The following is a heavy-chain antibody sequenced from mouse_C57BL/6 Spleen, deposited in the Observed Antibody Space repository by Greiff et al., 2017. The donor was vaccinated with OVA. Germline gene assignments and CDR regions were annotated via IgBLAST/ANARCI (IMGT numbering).Heavy chain of an antibody. Sequence: QVQLQQPGAELVKPGASVKMSCKASGYTFTSYWLTWVKQRPGQGLEWIGDIYPGSGSTNYNEKFKGKATLTADKSSSTAYMQLNSLTSEDSAVYVCARVYGSSHWYFDVWGTGTTVTGSS. V-gene: IGHV1-55*01. D-gene: IGHD1-1*01. CDR2: IYPGSGST. CDR3: ARVYGSSHWYFDV. CDR1: GYTFTSYW. J-gene: IGHJ1*03.